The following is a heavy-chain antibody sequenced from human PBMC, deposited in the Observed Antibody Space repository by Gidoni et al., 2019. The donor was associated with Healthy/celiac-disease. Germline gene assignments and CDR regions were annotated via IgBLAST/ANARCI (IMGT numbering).Heavy chain of an antibody. Sequence: QLQLQESGPGLVKPSETLSLTCTVSGGSISSSSYYWGWIRQPPGKGLEWIGSIYYSGSTYYNPSLKSRVTISVDTSKNQFSLKLSSVTAADTAVYYCARHGWVRGAGWFDPWGQGTLVTVSS. D-gene: IGHD3-10*01. V-gene: IGHV4-39*01. CDR1: GGSISSSSYY. CDR3: ARHGWVRGAGWFDP. CDR2: IYYSGST. J-gene: IGHJ5*02.